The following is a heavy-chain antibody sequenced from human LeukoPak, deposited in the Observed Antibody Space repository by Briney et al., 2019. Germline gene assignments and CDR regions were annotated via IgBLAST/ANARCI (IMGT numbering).Heavy chain of an antibody. CDR1: GGSISSYY. Sequence: SETLSLTCTVSGGSISSYYWSWIRQPPGKGLEWIGYIYYSGSTNYNPSLKSRVTISVDTSKNQFPLKLSSVTAADTAVYYCARHTTTPDSYLAYWGQGTLVTVSS. J-gene: IGHJ4*02. D-gene: IGHD1-1*01. V-gene: IGHV4-59*01. CDR2: IYYSGST. CDR3: ARHTTTPDSYLAY.